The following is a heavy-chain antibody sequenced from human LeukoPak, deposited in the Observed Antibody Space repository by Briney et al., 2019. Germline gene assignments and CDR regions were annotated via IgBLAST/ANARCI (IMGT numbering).Heavy chain of an antibody. CDR3: ATRSAAYRYYFDY. CDR2: FDPKDGET. D-gene: IGHD4-11*01. J-gene: IGHJ4*02. V-gene: IGHV1-24*01. Sequence: ASVMVSCKVSGYILTELSMHWVRQAPGKGLEWMGSFDPKDGETIYAQEFQGRVTMTEDTSTDTAYMELSSLRSEDTAVYYCATRSAAYRYYFDYWGQGTLATVSS. CDR1: GYILTELS.